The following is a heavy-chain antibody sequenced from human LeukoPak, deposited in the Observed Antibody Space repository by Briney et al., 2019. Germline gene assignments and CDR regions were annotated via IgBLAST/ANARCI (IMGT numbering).Heavy chain of an antibody. Sequence: GGSLRLSCAASGFTFSNYAMNWVGQAPGKGLEWVSGITGGRSTYYADSVKGRFTISRDNSKNTLYLQMNSLRAEDTAVYYCAKDLGQQWPSLDYWGQGTLVTVSS. J-gene: IGHJ4*02. D-gene: IGHD6-19*01. CDR3: AKDLGQQWPSLDY. V-gene: IGHV3-23*01. CDR1: GFTFSNYA. CDR2: ITGGRST.